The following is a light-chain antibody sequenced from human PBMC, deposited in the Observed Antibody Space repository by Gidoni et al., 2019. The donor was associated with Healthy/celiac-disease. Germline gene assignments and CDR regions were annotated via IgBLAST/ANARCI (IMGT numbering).Light chain of an antibody. CDR1: QSVSSN. CDR3: QQYNNWPPDT. V-gene: IGKV3-15*01. J-gene: IGKJ2*01. CDR2: GAS. Sequence: EIVMTQSPATLSVSPGERATLSCRASQSVSSNLAWYQQKPGQAPRLLIYGASTRATGIPARLSGSGSGKEFTLTISSLQSEDFAVYYCQQYNNWPPDTFGQGTKLEIK.